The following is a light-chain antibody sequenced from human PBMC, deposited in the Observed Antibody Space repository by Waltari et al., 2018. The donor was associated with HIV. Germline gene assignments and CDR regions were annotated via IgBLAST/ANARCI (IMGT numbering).Light chain of an antibody. CDR2: KAS. CDR1: QSISSW. J-gene: IGKJ1*01. CDR3: QQYNSYSRA. V-gene: IGKV1-5*03. Sequence: DMQMTQSPSTLSASVGDRVIITCRASQSISSWLAWYQQKPGKAPKLLIYKASTLKSGVASRFSGSGSGTEFTLTISSLQPDDFATYYCQQYNSYSRAFGQGTKVEI.